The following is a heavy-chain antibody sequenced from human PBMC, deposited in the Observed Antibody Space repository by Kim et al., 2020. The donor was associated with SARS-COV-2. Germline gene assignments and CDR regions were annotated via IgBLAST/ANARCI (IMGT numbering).Heavy chain of an antibody. J-gene: IGHJ6*02. CDR2: IKQDGSEK. Sequence: GGSLRLSCAASGFTFSSYWMSWVRQAPGKGLEWVANIKQDGSEKYYVDSVKGRFTISRDNAKNSLYLQMNSLRAEDTAVYYCARESGFGELIDGMDVWGQGTTVTVSS. CDR3: ARESGFGELIDGMDV. D-gene: IGHD3-10*01. CDR1: GFTFSSYW. V-gene: IGHV3-7*03.